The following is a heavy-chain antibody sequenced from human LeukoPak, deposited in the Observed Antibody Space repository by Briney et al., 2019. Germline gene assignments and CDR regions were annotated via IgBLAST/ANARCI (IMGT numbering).Heavy chain of an antibody. Sequence: PSETLSLTCAVSGGSISSSNWWSWVRQPPGKGLEWIGEINHSGSTNYNPSLKSRVTISVDTSKNQFSLKLSSVTAADTAVYYCARGWQYYDFWSGYYTGRPNGMDVWGQGTTVTVSS. CDR2: INHSGST. CDR1: GGSISSSNW. J-gene: IGHJ6*02. D-gene: IGHD3-3*01. V-gene: IGHV4-4*02. CDR3: ARGWQYYDFWSGYYTGRPNGMDV.